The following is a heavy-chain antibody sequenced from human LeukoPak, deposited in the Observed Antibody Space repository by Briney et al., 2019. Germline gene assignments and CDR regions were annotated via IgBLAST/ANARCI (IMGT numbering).Heavy chain of an antibody. D-gene: IGHD3-3*01. CDR3: AKTYYDFWTGYYRGDHDAFDI. Sequence: HPGGSLRLSCAASGFTFSSYAMSWVRQAPGKGLEWVSTISASDGRTFYADSVMGRFTISRDNSNNTLFLQMNSLRAEDTAVYYCAKTYYDFWTGYYRGDHDAFDIWGQGTMVTVSS. CDR1: GFTFSSYA. J-gene: IGHJ3*02. V-gene: IGHV3-23*01. CDR2: ISASDGRT.